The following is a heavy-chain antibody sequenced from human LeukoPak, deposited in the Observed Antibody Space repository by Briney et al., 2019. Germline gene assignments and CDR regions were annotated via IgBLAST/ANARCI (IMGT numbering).Heavy chain of an antibody. CDR2: INPGGST. Sequence: KSSETLSLTCTVSGDSISSYYWSWVRQPAGKGLEWIGRINPGGSTNYNPSLSSRITLSVDASKNQFSLKLTSVTAADTAVYFCARETGSGWYHFWGQGTLVTVSS. CDR3: ARETGSGWYHF. CDR1: GDSISSYY. J-gene: IGHJ4*02. D-gene: IGHD6-19*01. V-gene: IGHV4-4*07.